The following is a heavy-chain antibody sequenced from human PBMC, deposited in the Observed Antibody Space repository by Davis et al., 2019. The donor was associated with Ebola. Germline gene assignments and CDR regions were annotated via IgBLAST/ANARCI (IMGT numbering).Heavy chain of an antibody. D-gene: IGHD4-11*01. CDR1: GGSISSSSYY. CDR2: IYYSGST. Sequence: SETLSLTCTVSGGSISSSSYYWGWIRQPPGKGLEWIGSIYYSGSTYYNPSLKSRVTISVDTSKNQFSLKLSSVTAADTAVYYCARVRYSNYAQIDYWGQGTLVTVPS. J-gene: IGHJ4*02. V-gene: IGHV4-39*01. CDR3: ARVRYSNYAQIDY.